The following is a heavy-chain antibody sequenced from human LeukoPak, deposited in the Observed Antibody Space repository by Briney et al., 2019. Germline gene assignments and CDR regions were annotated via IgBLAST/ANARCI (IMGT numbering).Heavy chain of an antibody. CDR2: ISCGYYI. V-gene: IGHV3-21*01. CDR3: ARLMFIAVGNWYFDL. D-gene: IGHD6-19*01. Sequence: GGSLRLSCAASGFTFSTFGMIWVRQAPGKGLEWISSISCGYYIYYADAVKARFTISRDNARNSLYLQMNSLRADDTAVYYCARLMFIAVGNWYFDLWGRGTLVTVSS. CDR1: GFTFSTFG. J-gene: IGHJ2*01.